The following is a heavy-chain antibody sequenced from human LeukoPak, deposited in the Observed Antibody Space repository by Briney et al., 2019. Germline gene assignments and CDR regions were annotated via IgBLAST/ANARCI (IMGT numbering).Heavy chain of an antibody. CDR3: AKDLIAAAEVAFDI. V-gene: IGHV3-23*01. CDR2: ISGSGVST. J-gene: IGHJ3*02. CDR1: GFTFSSYA. Sequence: SGGSLRLSCAASGFTFSSYAMSWVRQAPGKGLEWLSAISGSGVSTYYADSVKGRFTISRDNSKNTLYLQMNSLRAEDTAVYYCAKDLIAAAEVAFDIWGQGTMVTVSS. D-gene: IGHD6-13*01.